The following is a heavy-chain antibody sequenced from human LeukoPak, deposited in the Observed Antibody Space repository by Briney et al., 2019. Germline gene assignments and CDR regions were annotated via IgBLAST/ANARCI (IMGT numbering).Heavy chain of an antibody. J-gene: IGHJ4*02. D-gene: IGHD4-17*01. CDR3: TRDRDYGDYVFDY. V-gene: IGHV3-49*03. CDR1: GFTFGDYA. CDR2: IRSKAYGGTT. Sequence: GGSLRLSCTASGFTFGDYAMSWFRQAPGKGLEWVGFIRSKAYGGTTEYAASVKGRFTISRDDSKSIAYLQMNSLKTEDTAVYYCTRDRDYGDYVFDYWGQGTLVTVSS.